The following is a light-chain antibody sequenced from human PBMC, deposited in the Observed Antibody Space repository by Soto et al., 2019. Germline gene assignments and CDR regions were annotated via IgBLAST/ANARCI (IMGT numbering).Light chain of an antibody. Sequence: QSVLTQPPSASGTPGQRVIISCSGSSSNLGSNSGNWYQQLPGTAPKLLIYNTYQRPLGVPDRFSGSKSGTSASLAISGLQSEGEGDYFCAAWDDSLNGPVFGGGTKLTVL. J-gene: IGLJ3*02. CDR2: NTY. CDR1: SSNLGSNS. CDR3: AAWDDSLNGPV. V-gene: IGLV1-44*01.